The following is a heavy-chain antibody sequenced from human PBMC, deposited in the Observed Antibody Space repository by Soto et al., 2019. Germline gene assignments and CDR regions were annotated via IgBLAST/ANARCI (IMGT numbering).Heavy chain of an antibody. CDR1: RDTVTSYY. CDR2: INPHGGST. D-gene: IGHD1-26*01. J-gene: IGHJ5*02. Sequence: ASVKVSCKAPRDTVTSYYINWVRQAPGQGLEWMGVINPHGGSTAYAQKFKGRVTLTRDTSASTVYMEVSSLTSEDTAMYYCARSSGGNFGIIIEGTNWFAPWGQGTLVTVSS. CDR3: ARSSGGNFGIIIEGTNWFAP. V-gene: IGHV1-46*01.